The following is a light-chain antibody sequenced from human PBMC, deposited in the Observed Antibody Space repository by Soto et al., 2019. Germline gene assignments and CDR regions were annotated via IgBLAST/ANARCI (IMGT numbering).Light chain of an antibody. J-gene: IGKJ2*01. V-gene: IGKV1-39*01. Sequence: DIQMTQSPSSLSASVGDRVTITCRASQSISNYLNWYQQKPGKAPNLLIYDASSLLSGVPSRFSGSGSGTDFTLTISSLQPEDFSIYYCQQGDSTPYTFGQGTKLEIK. CDR3: QQGDSTPYT. CDR1: QSISNY. CDR2: DAS.